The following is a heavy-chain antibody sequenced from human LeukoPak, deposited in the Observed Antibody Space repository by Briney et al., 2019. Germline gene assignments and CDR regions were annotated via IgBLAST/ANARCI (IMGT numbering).Heavy chain of an antibody. CDR1: GGSISSYY. CDR3: ARDQDSSGYYYGFGP. V-gene: IGHV4-59*01. J-gene: IGHJ5*02. CDR2: VYYGVST. D-gene: IGHD3-22*01. Sequence: PSETLSLTCTVSGGSISSYYWSWIRQHPGKGLEWIGYVYYGVSTNYNPSLKSRVTISVDTSKIQFSLKLSSVTAADPAVYYCARDQDSSGYYYGFGPWGQGTLVTVSS.